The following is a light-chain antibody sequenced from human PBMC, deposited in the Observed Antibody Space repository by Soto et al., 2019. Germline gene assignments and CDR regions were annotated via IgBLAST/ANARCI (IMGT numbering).Light chain of an antibody. CDR2: EVS. V-gene: IGLV2-8*01. J-gene: IGLJ1*01. CDR1: IRDVGGYKY. Sequence: QSLLGAPPSWSGSPGKLVTISCTGTIRDVGGYKYVSWYQQHPGKAPKLMIYEVSKRPSGVPDRFSGSKSGNTASLTATGLQAEDDAEYYCSSYAGSNSYVYRTGTKVTV. CDR3: SSYAGSNSYV.